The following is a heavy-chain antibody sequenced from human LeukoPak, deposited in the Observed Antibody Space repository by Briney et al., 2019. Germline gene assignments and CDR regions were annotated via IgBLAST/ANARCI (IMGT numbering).Heavy chain of an antibody. Sequence: GGSLRLSCAASGFTFSSYEMNWVRQAPGKGLEWVSYISSSGSTIYYADSVKGRFTISRDNAKNSLYLQMNSLRAEDTAVYYCAGRRGRIAFDFDYWGQGTLVTVSS. V-gene: IGHV3-48*03. D-gene: IGHD3-16*02. J-gene: IGHJ4*02. CDR3: AGRRGRIAFDFDY. CDR2: ISSSGSTI. CDR1: GFTFSSYE.